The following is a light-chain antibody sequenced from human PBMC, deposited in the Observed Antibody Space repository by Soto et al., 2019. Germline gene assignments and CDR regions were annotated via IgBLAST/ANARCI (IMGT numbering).Light chain of an antibody. CDR2: AAS. J-gene: IGKJ4*01. CDR1: EDISSW. CDR3: QPANSFPRT. V-gene: IGKV1-12*01. Sequence: DIQMTQSPSSVSASVGDRFTITCRASEDISSWLAWYQHNPGKAPKLLIYAASSLQSGVPSRFSGSGSGTDFTLTISSLQPEDFATYYCQPANSFPRTFGGGTNVEIK.